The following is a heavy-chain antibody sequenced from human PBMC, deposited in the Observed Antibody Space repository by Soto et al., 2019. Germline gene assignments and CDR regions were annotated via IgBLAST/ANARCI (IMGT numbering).Heavy chain of an antibody. Sequence: EVQLLESGGALVQPGGSLRLSCAASGFTFSSYAMSWVRQAPGKGLEWVSAISGSGGSTYYADSVKGRFTISRDNYKNTLYLQMNSVRAEDTAVYYCAKPDCSGGSCYFSDAFDIWGQGTMVTVSS. CDR1: GFTFSSYA. CDR3: AKPDCSGGSCYFSDAFDI. CDR2: ISGSGGST. V-gene: IGHV3-23*01. J-gene: IGHJ3*02. D-gene: IGHD2-15*01.